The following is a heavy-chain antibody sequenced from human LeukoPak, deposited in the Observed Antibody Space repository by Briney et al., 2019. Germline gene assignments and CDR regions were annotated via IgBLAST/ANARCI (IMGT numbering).Heavy chain of an antibody. V-gene: IGHV3-23*01. CDR2: ISGSGGST. J-gene: IGHJ4*02. Sequence: GGSLRLSCAASGFTFSSYAMSWVRQAPGKGLEWVSAISGSGGSTYYADSVKGRFTISRDNSKNTLYLQMNSLRAEDTAVYYCAKDHYYDSSGYSDYWGQGTLVTVS. CDR1: GFTFSSYA. CDR3: AKDHYYDSSGYSDY. D-gene: IGHD3-22*01.